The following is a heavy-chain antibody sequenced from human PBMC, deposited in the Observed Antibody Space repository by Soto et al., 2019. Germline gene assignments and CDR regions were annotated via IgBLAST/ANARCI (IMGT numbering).Heavy chain of an antibody. J-gene: IGHJ6*02. CDR1: GGSFSDHF. CDR2: INYSGTT. V-gene: IGHV4-34*01. D-gene: IGHD6-13*01. Sequence: SETLSLTCAVYGGSFSDHFCSWVRQPPGKGLEWIGEINYSGTTNYNPSLESRVTVSVDTSKNQFSLKLSSVTAADTAVYYCARPLEYSSSWTNGMDVWGQGTTVTVSS. CDR3: ARPLEYSSSWTNGMDV.